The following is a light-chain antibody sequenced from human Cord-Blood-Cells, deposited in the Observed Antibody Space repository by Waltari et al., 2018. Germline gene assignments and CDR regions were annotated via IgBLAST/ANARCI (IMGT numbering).Light chain of an antibody. CDR2: WAL. V-gene: IGKV4-1*01. J-gene: IGKJ2*01. CDR1: QSVLYSSNNKNY. Sequence: DIVMTQSPDSLAVSLGERATINCKSSQSVLYSSNNKNYLAWYQQKPGQPPKLLIYWALTRESGVPDRCSGSGSGTDFTLTISSLQAEDVAVYYCQQYYSTPYTFGQGTKLEIK. CDR3: QQYYSTPYT.